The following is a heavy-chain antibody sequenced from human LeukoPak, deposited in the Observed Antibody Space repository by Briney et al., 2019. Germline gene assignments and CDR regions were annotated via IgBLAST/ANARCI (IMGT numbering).Heavy chain of an antibody. D-gene: IGHD2-8*01. CDR3: ARERKKWMDV. CDR2: INHSGST. Sequence: SETLSLTCAVYGGSFSGYYWSWIRQPLGKGLEWIGEINHSGSTNYNPSLKSRVTISVDTSKNQFSLKLSSVTAADTAVYYCARERKKWMDVWGKGTTVTVSS. V-gene: IGHV4-34*01. CDR1: GGSFSGYY. J-gene: IGHJ6*04.